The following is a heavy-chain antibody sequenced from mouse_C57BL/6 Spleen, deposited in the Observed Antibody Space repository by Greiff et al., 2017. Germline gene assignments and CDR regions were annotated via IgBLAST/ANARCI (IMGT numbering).Heavy chain of an antibody. Sequence: VQLQQSGPELVKPGASVKISCKASGYSFTGYYMNWVKQSPEKSLEWIGEINPSTGGTTYNQKFKAKATLTVDKSSSTAYMQLKSLTSEDSAVYYCADSNWAYWGQGTLVTVSA. V-gene: IGHV1-42*01. CDR2: INPSTGGT. J-gene: IGHJ3*01. D-gene: IGHD2-5*01. CDR1: GYSFTGYY. CDR3: ADSNWAY.